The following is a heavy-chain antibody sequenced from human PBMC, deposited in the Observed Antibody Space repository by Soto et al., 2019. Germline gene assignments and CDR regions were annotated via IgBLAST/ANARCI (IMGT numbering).Heavy chain of an antibody. J-gene: IGHJ6*03. D-gene: IGHD2-2*01. CDR3: ARALLGVILRGTSCYDWIGLECPSYYYMDV. V-gene: IGHV3-7*01. CDR2: IKQDGSEK. Sequence: PGVTLRLSCAASGFTFSSYWMGWVCQAPGKGLEWAANIKQDGSEKYYVDSVKGRFTISRDNAKNSLYLQMNSLRAEDTAVYYCARALLGVILRGTSCYDWIGLECPSYYYMDVWGKGTTVTVSS. CDR1: GFTFSSYW.